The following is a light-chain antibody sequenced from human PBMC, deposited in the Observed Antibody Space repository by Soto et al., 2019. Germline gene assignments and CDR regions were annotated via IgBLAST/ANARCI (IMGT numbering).Light chain of an antibody. V-gene: IGKV1-27*01. CDR3: QKYNTAPRT. Sequence: DIQMTQSPSSLSASVGDTVTITCRASQGISNYLAWYQQKPGQVPNLLIYAASTLQSGVPSRFSGSGSGTDFTLTISSLRREVVATYYCQKYNTAPRTFGQGTKVEI. J-gene: IGKJ1*01. CDR2: AAS. CDR1: QGISNY.